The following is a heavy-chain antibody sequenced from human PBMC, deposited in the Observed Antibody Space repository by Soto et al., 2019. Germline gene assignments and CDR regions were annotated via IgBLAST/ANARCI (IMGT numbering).Heavy chain of an antibody. D-gene: IGHD4-17*01. CDR2: IIPIFGTP. V-gene: IGHV1-69*06. Sequence: QVQLVQSGAEVKKPGSSVKVSCKASVGTFSSYAISWVRQAPGQGLEWMGGIIPIFGTPNYAQKFQGRVTITADISTSTAYMELSSLISEDTAVYYCARDPDYGGNSGLGLVDYWGQGTLVTVSS. CDR1: VGTFSSYA. J-gene: IGHJ4*02. CDR3: ARDPDYGGNSGLGLVDY.